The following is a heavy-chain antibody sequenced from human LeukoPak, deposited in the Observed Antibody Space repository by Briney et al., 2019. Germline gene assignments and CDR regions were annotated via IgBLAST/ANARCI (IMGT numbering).Heavy chain of an antibody. V-gene: IGHV3-23*01. CDR2: ISGSGGST. J-gene: IGHJ4*02. D-gene: IGHD2-21*02. CDR1: GFTFSSCA. CDR3: AKARLGPYCGGDCYSDY. Sequence: TGASLRLSCAASGFTFSSCAMSWVRQAPGKGLEWVSAISGSGGSTYYADSVKGRFTISRDNSKNTLYLQMNSLRAEDTAVYYCAKARLGPYCGGDCYSDYWGQGTLVTVSS.